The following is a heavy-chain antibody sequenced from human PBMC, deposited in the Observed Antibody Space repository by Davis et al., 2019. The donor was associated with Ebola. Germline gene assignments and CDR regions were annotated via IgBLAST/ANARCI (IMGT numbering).Heavy chain of an antibody. J-gene: IGHJ5*02. V-gene: IGHV4-4*02. D-gene: IGHD3-3*01. CDR3: ARDLGESWFDP. CDR1: GGSISSSNW. Sequence: MPGGSLRLSCAVSGGSISSSNWWIWVRQPPGKRLEWIGEIYHSGSTNYNPSLTSRVTISVDKSKNQFALKRSSVTAADTAVYYCARDLGESWFDPWGQGTLVTVSS. CDR2: IYHSGST.